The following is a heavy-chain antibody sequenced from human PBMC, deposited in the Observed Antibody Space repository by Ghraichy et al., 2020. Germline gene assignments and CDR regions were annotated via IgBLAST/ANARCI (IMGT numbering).Heavy chain of an antibody. V-gene: IGHV3-23*01. CDR2: ISGSGGST. CDR3: AKPSMDYYDSSGYYPYWYFDL. D-gene: IGHD3-22*01. J-gene: IGHJ2*01. CDR1: GFTFSSYA. Sequence: GGSLRLSCAASGFTFSSYAMSWVRQAPGKGLEWVSAISGSGGSTYYTDSVKGRFTISRDNSKNTLYLQMNSLRAEDTAVYYCAKPSMDYYDSSGYYPYWYFDLWGRGTLVTVSS.